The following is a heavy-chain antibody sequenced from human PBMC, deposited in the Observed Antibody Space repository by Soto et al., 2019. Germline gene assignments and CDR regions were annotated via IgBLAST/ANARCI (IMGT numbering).Heavy chain of an antibody. D-gene: IGHD6-19*01. Sequence: QPGGSLRLSCEVSGFSVSTNYMGWVRQAPGKGLEWVSMKNSGGNKEFYTDSVKGRFTVSRDDSKNTLYLQMNSLRAEDTAVYYCGKERRGSGWSVCNFWGQGTLVTVSS. CDR2: KNSGGNKE. V-gene: IGHV3-53*05. J-gene: IGHJ4*02. CDR3: GKERRGSGWSVCNF. CDR1: GFSVSTNY.